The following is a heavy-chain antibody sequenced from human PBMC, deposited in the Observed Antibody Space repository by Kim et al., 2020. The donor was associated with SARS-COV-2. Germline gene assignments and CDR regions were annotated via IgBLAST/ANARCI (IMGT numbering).Heavy chain of an antibody. CDR2: INNDGST. V-gene: IGHV3-53*01. CDR1: GFTVSAHY. Sequence: GGSLRLSCAASGFTVSAHYMSWARQAPGKGLEWVSTINNDGSTYYSDSVKGRFTISRDNSENTLSLQMNSLRADDTAVYYCATDTSPRTTPGWFDPWGQGTLVTVSS. D-gene: IGHD1-1*01. J-gene: IGHJ5*02. CDR3: ATDTSPRTTPGWFDP.